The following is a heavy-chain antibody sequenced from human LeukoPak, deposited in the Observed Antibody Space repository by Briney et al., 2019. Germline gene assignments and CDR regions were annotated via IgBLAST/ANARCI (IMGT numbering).Heavy chain of an antibody. V-gene: IGHV3-48*03. D-gene: IGHD3-10*02. CDR3: AELGITMIGGI. J-gene: IGHJ6*04. Sequence: GGSLRLSCAASGFTFSSYDMNWVRQAPGKGLEWVSYISSSGSTTYYADSVKGRFTISRDNAKNSLYLQMKSLRAEDTAVYYCAELGITMIGGIWGKGTTVTISS. CDR2: ISSSGSTT. CDR1: GFTFSSYD.